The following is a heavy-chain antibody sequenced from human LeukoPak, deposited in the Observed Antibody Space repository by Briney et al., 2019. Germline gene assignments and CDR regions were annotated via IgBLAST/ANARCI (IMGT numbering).Heavy chain of an antibody. V-gene: IGHV4-31*03. Sequence: SETLSLTCTVAGGSISSGAYWWTWIRQDPVRGLEWIGYIYYSGNTYYNPSLRSRVNISVDTSKNQFSLNLNSVTAADTAVYFCARGHSTSSPYFCNGMDVWSQGTTVTVSS. CDR3: ARGHSTSSPYFCNGMDV. CDR1: GGSISSGAYW. J-gene: IGHJ6*02. CDR2: IYYSGNT. D-gene: IGHD6-6*01.